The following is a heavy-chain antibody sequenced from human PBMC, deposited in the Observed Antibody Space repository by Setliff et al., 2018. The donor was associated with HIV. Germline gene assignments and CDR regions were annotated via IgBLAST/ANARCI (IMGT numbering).Heavy chain of an antibody. Sequence: SETLSLTCAVSGYSISSGYYWGWIRQPPGKGLECIGNIYHSGSTYYKPSLKSRVTISVDTSKNQFSLKLSSVTAADTAVYYCARSTSYGGNYRFDHWGQGTLVTVSS. CDR3: ARSTSYGGNYRFDH. V-gene: IGHV4-38-2*01. CDR2: IYHSGST. D-gene: IGHD2-2*01. J-gene: IGHJ4*02. CDR1: GYSISSGYY.